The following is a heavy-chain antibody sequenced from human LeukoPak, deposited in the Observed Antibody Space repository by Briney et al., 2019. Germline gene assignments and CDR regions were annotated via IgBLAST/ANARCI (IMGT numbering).Heavy chain of an antibody. J-gene: IGHJ4*02. D-gene: IGHD3-3*01. CDR2: ISNSGSTK. CDR3: PNRLWLFGVVNSY. Sequence: TGGTLSLSCAASGFTFSSYEMNWVRQAPGKGLEWVAYISNSGSTKYYADSVKGRFTISRDNAKNSLYLQMNSLRAEDTAIYYCPNRLWLFGVVNSYWGQGTLVTVPS. CDR1: GFTFSSYE. V-gene: IGHV3-48*03.